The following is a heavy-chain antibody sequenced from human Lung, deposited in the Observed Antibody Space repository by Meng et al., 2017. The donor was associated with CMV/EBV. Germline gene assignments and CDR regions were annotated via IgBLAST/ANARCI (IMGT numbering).Heavy chain of an antibody. CDR3: ARDEGQFGGYGYGH. CDR1: GLPFSRHA. CDR2: IIGSGDTT. Sequence: ASGLPFSRHAMSWVRQAPGKGLDWVSAIIGSGDTTYYADSVRGRFTISRDNSKNTLFLQMNSLRPEDTAVYYCARDEGQFGGYGYGHWGQGTLVTVSS. D-gene: IGHD5-12*01. J-gene: IGHJ4*02. V-gene: IGHV3-23*01.